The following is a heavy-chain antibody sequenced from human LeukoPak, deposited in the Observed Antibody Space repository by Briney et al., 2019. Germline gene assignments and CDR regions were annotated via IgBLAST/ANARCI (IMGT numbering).Heavy chain of an antibody. Sequence: ASVKVSCKASGYTFTSYGISWVRQAPGQGLEWMGWISAYNGNTNYAQKLQGRVTMTTDTSTSTAYMELRSLRSDDTAVYYCARDVEYSNYGGVAFDIWGQGTMVTVSS. D-gene: IGHD4-11*01. CDR2: ISAYNGNT. J-gene: IGHJ3*02. CDR1: GYTFTSYG. V-gene: IGHV1-18*01. CDR3: ARDVEYSNYGGVAFDI.